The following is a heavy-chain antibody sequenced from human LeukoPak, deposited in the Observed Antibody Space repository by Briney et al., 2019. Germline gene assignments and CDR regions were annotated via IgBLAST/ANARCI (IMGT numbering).Heavy chain of an antibody. D-gene: IGHD2-2*01. CDR1: GFTFSKSA. J-gene: IGHJ4*02. V-gene: IGHV3-64*01. Sequence: PGGSLRLSCAASGFTFSKSAIHWVRQAPGKGLEYVSAISSDGGGTFYANSVKGRFTISRDNSKDTVYLQMGSLRTEDMAVYYCARETATGVSASWYYDYWGQGTLVTVSS. CDR3: ARETATGVSASWYYDY. CDR2: ISSDGGGT.